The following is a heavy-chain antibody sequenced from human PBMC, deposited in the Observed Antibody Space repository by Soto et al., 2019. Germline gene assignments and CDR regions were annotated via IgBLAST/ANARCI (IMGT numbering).Heavy chain of an antibody. J-gene: IGHJ6*02. CDR2: IVVGSGNT. CDR1: GFTFTSSA. V-gene: IGHV1-58*01. Sequence: SVKVSCKASGFTFTSSAVQWVRQARGQRLEWIGWIVVGSGNTNYAQKFQERVTITTDMSTSTAYMELSSLRSEDTAVYYCAADRVNSYYGSGSYSNVPYYYYYGIDVSRPGTTVTV. D-gene: IGHD3-10*01. CDR3: AADRVNSYYGSGSYSNVPYYYYYGIDV.